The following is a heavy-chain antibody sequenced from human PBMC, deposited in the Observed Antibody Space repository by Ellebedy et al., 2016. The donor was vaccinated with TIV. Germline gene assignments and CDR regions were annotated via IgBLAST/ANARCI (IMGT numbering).Heavy chain of an antibody. V-gene: IGHV3-23*01. D-gene: IGHD3-10*01. CDR1: GLTFSSHA. CDR2: ITESGGNT. J-gene: IGHJ4*01. Sequence: GESLKISCAASGLTFSSHAMSWVRQAPGKGLEWVSSITESGGNTYYADSVRGRFTVSRDNARNTVYLQMSSLRAEDTAVYYCARDSGRRISWDNDYWGRGTLVTVSS. CDR3: ARDSGRRISWDNDY.